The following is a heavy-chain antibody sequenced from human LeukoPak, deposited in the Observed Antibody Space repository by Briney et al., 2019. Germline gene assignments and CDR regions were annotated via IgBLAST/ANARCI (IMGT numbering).Heavy chain of an antibody. CDR2: INGSGSII. J-gene: IGHJ3*01. Sequence: GGSLRLSCAASGFTFSDYYMGWIRQAPAKGLEWLSYINGSGSIIFYADSVKGRFTISRDNSKYTVYLQMNSLRADDTAVYYCAKAGYYGSGSGVFAFDVWGQGTLVTVSS. V-gene: IGHV3-11*01. CDR3: AKAGYYGSGSGVFAFDV. D-gene: IGHD3-10*01. CDR1: GFTFSDYY.